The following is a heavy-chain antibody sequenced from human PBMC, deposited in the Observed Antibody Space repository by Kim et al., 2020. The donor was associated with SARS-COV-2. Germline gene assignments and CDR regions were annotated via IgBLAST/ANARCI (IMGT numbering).Heavy chain of an antibody. D-gene: IGHD2-2*01. CDR1: GFTFSSYS. J-gene: IGHJ3*02. CDR2: ISSSSSTI. Sequence: GGSLRLSCAASGFTFSSYSMNWVRQAPGKGLEWVSYISSSSSTIYYADSVKGRFTISRDNAKNSLYLQMNSLRDEDTAVYYCARDRLDLTPSIVVVPAAIVAHAFDIWGQGTMVTVSS. V-gene: IGHV3-48*02. CDR3: ARDRLDLTPSIVVVPAAIVAHAFDI.